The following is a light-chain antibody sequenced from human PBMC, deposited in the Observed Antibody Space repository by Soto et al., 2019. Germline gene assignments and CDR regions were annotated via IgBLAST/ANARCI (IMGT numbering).Light chain of an antibody. V-gene: IGKV3-20*01. Sequence: EVVLTQSPGTLSLSPGERATLSCRTSHTVSGNYLAWYQQKLGQAPRLLIYGASSRATGIPDRFSGSGSGTDFTLTISRLEPEDFAVYYCQQYGSSPRTFGQGTKVEIK. J-gene: IGKJ1*01. CDR2: GAS. CDR1: HTVSGNY. CDR3: QQYGSSPRT.